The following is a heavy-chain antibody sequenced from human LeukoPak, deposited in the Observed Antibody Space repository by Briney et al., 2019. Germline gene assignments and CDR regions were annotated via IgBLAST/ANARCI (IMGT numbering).Heavy chain of an antibody. CDR2: IYYSGST. D-gene: IGHD4-17*01. Sequence: SETLSLTRTVSGGSISSGGYYWSWIRQHPGKGLEWIGYIYYSGSTYYNPSLKSRVTISVDTSKNQFSLKLSSVTAADTAVYYCARGDYAWAFDIWGQGTMVTVSS. V-gene: IGHV4-31*03. CDR1: GGSISSGGYY. CDR3: ARGDYAWAFDI. J-gene: IGHJ3*02.